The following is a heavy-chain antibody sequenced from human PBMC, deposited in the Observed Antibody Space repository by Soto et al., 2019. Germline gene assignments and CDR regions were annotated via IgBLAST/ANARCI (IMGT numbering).Heavy chain of an antibody. D-gene: IGHD2-15*01. CDR1: GFTFSSYS. J-gene: IGHJ4*02. CDR3: ARDSGYCSGGSCYSSPDY. CDR2: ISSSSSYI. V-gene: IGHV3-21*01. Sequence: GGSLRLSCAASGFTFSSYSMNWVRQAPGKGLEWVSSISSSSSYIYYADSVKGRFTISRDNAKNSLYLQMNSLRAEDTAVYYCARDSGYCSGGSCYSSPDYWGQGTLVTVSS.